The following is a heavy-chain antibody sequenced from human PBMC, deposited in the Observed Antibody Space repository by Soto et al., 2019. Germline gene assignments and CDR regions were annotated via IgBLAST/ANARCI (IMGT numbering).Heavy chain of an antibody. J-gene: IGHJ4*02. D-gene: IGHD4-17*01. CDR1: GFTFSDYY. V-gene: IGHV3-11*06. CDR2: ISSSSSYT. CDR3: ARDSFYGGNRNWVDY. Sequence: QVQLVESGGGLVKPGGSLRLSCAASGFTFSDYYMSWIRQAPGKGLEWVSYISSSSSYTNYADSVKGRFTISRDNAKNYLYLQMNSMRAEDTAVYYCARDSFYGGNRNWVDYWGQGTLVTVSS.